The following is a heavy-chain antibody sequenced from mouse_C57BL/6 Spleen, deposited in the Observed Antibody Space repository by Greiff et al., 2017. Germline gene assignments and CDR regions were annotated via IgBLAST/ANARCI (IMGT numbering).Heavy chain of an antibody. CDR3: ARSLYGNYVSFDY. Sequence: VKLMESGPELVKPGASVKISCKASGYAFSSSWMNWVKQRPGKGLEWIGRIYPGDGDTNYNGKFKGKATLTADKSSSTAYMQLSSLTSEDSAVYFCARSLYGNYVSFDYWGQGTTLTVSS. J-gene: IGHJ2*01. D-gene: IGHD2-1*01. CDR2: IYPGDGDT. V-gene: IGHV1-82*01. CDR1: GYAFSSSW.